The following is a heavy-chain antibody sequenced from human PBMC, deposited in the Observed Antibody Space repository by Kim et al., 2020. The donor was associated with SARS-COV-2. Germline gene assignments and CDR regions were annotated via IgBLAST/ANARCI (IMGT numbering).Heavy chain of an antibody. J-gene: IGHJ4*02. CDR2: ISYDGSNK. CDR3: ARDVTWIRGPFDY. CDR1: GFTFSSYA. Sequence: GGSLRLSCTASGFTFSSYAMHWVRQAPGKGLEWVAVISYDGSNKYYADSVKGRFTISRDNSKNTLYLQMNSLRAEDTAVYYCARDVTWIRGPFDYWGQGT. V-gene: IGHV3-30*04. D-gene: IGHD5-12*01.